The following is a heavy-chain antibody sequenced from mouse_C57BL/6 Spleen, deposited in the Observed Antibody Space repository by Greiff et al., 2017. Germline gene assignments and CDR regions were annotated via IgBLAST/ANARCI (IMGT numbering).Heavy chain of an antibody. CDR2: IYPGSGST. D-gene: IGHD2-5*01. J-gene: IGHJ3*01. CDR1: GYTFTSYW. CDR3: AREGLYYSNYGFAY. V-gene: IGHV1-55*01. Sequence: QVQLQQPGAELVKPGASVKMSCKASGYTFTSYWITWVKQRPGQGLEWIGDIYPGSGSTNYNEKFKSKATLTVDTSSSTAYMQLSSLTSEDSAVYYCAREGLYYSNYGFAYWGQGTLVTVSA.